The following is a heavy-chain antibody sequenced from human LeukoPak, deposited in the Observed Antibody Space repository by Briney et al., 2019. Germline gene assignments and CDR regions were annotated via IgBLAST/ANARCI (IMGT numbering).Heavy chain of an antibody. J-gene: IGHJ4*02. V-gene: IGHV1-3*01. CDR2: INAGDGNT. CDR1: GYTFTSYA. D-gene: IGHD6-19*01. CDR3: ARARQWLAYFDY. Sequence: ASVKVSCKASGYTFTSYAMHWVRQAPGQRLEWMGWINAGDGNTKYSQKFQGRVTITRDTSASTAYMELGGLRSEDTAVYYCARARQWLAYFDYWGQGTLVTVSS.